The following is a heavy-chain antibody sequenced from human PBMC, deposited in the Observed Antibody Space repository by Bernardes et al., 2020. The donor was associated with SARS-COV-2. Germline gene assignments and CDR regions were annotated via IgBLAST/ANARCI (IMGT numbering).Heavy chain of an antibody. CDR2: IYHSGST. J-gene: IGHJ4*02. CDR3: ARNFLVVYAPDY. CDR1: GYSISSGYY. Sequence: SETLSLTCAVSGYSISSGYYWGWIRQPPGKGLEWIGSIYHSGSTYYNPSLKSRVTISVDTSKNQFSLKLSSVTAADTAVYYCARNFLVVYAPDYWGQGTLVTVSS. V-gene: IGHV4-38-2*01. D-gene: IGHD2-8*02.